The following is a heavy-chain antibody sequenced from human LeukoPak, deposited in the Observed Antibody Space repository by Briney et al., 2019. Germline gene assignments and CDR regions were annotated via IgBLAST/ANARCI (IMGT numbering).Heavy chain of an antibody. V-gene: IGHV1-69*05. CDR2: IIPIFGTA. D-gene: IGHD3-10*01. CDR3: ARGRYYYGSGSYYNVDHDAFDI. J-gene: IGHJ3*02. Sequence: SVKVSCKASGGTFSSYAISWVRQAPGQGFEWMGGIIPIFGTANYAQKFQGRVTITTDESTSTAYMELSSLRSEDTAVYYCARGRYYYGSGSYYNVDHDAFDIWGQGTMVTVSS. CDR1: GGTFSSYA.